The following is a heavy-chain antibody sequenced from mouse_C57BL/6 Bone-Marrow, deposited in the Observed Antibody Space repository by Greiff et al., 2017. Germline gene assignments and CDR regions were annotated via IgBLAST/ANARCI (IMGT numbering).Heavy chain of an antibody. J-gene: IGHJ1*03. Sequence: QVQLQQPGAELVKPGASVTMSCKASGYTFTSYWITWVKQRPGQGLEWIGDIYPGSGSTNYNEKFKSKATLTVDTSSSTAYMQLSSLTSEDSAVYYCARDGSSYWYFDVWGTGTTVTVSS. CDR2: IYPGSGST. CDR1: GYTFTSYW. D-gene: IGHD1-1*01. CDR3: ARDGSSYWYFDV. V-gene: IGHV1-55*01.